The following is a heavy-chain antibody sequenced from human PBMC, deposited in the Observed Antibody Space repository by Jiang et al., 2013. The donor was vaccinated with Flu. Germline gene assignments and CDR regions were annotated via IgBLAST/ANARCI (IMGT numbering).Heavy chain of an antibody. V-gene: IGHV3-49*03. CDR2: IRNKLYRGTT. J-gene: IGHJ4*02. CDR1: GFTFGDYA. CDR3: TRDLVRDIILIPASYFDY. Sequence: VQLLESGGGLAQPGRSLRLSCTASGFTFGDYAVSWLRQAPGKGLEWVGFIRNKLYRGTTDYAASVKGRFTISRDDSKSIAYLQMSSLKTEDTAVYYCTRDLVRDIILIPASYFDYWAEGALVNRLL. D-gene: IGHD2-2*01.